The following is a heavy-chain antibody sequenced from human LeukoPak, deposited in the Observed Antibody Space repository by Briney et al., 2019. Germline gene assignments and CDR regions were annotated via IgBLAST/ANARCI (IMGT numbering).Heavy chain of an antibody. J-gene: IGHJ6*02. CDR2: IYTSGST. CDR3: ARWMAIFDWFYGMDV. CDR1: GGSISSGGYY. V-gene: IGHV4-61*02. Sequence: PSETLSLTCTVSGGSISSGGYYWSWIRQPAGKGLEWIGRIYTSGSTNYNPSLKSRVTISVDTSKNQFSLKLSSVTAAGTAVYYCARWMAIFDWFYGMDVWGQGTTVTVSS. D-gene: IGHD3-9*01.